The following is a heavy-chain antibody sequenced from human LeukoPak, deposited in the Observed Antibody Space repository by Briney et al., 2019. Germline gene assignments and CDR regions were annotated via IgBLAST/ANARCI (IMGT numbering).Heavy chain of an antibody. V-gene: IGHV3-30*18. Sequence: PGGSLRLSCAASGFTFSNYGMHWVRQAPGKGLEWVAVMSYDGSNKYYADSVKGRFTIARDNSKNTLYLQMNSLRAEDTAEYYCAKDSYSSNRPYYFDYWGQGTLVTVSS. CDR2: MSYDGSNK. CDR3: AKDSYSSNRPYYFDY. CDR1: GFTFSNYG. D-gene: IGHD2/OR15-2a*01. J-gene: IGHJ4*02.